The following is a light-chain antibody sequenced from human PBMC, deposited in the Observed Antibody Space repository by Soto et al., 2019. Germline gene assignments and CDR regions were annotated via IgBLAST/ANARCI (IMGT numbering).Light chain of an antibody. CDR1: QSVRSN. J-gene: IGKJ1*01. CDR3: QQYNDWPLT. V-gene: IGKV3-15*01. Sequence: DRVMTQSPVTLSVSPGERATLSCRASQSVRSNLAWYQQKPGQAPSLLIYGAFTRATGIPTRFSGTGSGTEFTLTISSLQSEDFALYYCQQYNDWPLTFGQGTKVDIK. CDR2: GAF.